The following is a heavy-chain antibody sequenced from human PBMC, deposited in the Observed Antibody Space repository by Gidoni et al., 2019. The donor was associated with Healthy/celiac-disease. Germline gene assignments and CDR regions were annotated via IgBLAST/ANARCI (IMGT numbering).Heavy chain of an antibody. V-gene: IGHV4-59*01. D-gene: IGHD2-21*02. Sequence: QVQLQESGPGLVKPSETLSLTCTVSGGSISSYYWSWIRQPPGKGLEWIGYIYYSGSTNYNPSLKSRVTISVETSKNQFSLKLSSVTAADTAVYYCASADGGNSDDWYFDLWGRGTLVTVSS. CDR3: ASADGGNSDDWYFDL. J-gene: IGHJ2*01. CDR1: GGSISSYY. CDR2: IYYSGST.